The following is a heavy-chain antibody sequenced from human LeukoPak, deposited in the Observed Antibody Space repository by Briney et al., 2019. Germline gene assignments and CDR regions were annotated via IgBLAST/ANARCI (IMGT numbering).Heavy chain of an antibody. Sequence: PGGSLRLSCAASASGVAFTSDSMNWVRQAPGKGLEWISYIHSSGDYIFYADSVKGRFTVSRDNAGNSLYLQMNSLRAEDKAIYYCAREYNSRATFVYCGQGTLVTVSS. CDR3: AREYNSRATFVY. CDR1: ASGVAFTSDS. J-gene: IGHJ4*02. D-gene: IGHD1-20*01. V-gene: IGHV3-21*05. CDR2: IHSSGDYI.